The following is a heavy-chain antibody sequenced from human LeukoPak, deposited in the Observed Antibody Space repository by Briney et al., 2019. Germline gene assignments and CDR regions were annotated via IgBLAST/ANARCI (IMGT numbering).Heavy chain of an antibody. Sequence: PGGSLRLSCAASGFTFRSAWLSGVRQAPGKGLEGVGRIKSKTDGGTIDYAAPVKGRFTISRDDSKNTFYLQMNSLKTEDTAVYYCATEGYCSDGDCYSFDYWGQGTLVTLSS. J-gene: IGHJ4*02. CDR1: GFTFRSAW. CDR2: IKSKTDGGTI. D-gene: IGHD2-15*01. CDR3: ATEGYCSDGDCYSFDY. V-gene: IGHV3-15*01.